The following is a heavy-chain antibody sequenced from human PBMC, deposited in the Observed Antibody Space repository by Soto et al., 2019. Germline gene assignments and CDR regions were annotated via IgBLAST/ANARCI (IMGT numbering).Heavy chain of an antibody. CDR3: ARDGPYYYDSSGYYD. Sequence: ASVKVSCKASGYTFTSYGISWVRQAPGQGLEWMGWISAYNGNTNYAQKLQGRVTMTTDTSTSTAYMELRSLRSDDTAVYYCARDGPYYYDSSGYYDWGQGTRVTVSS. CDR2: ISAYNGNT. J-gene: IGHJ4*02. CDR1: GYTFTSYG. D-gene: IGHD3-22*01. V-gene: IGHV1-18*01.